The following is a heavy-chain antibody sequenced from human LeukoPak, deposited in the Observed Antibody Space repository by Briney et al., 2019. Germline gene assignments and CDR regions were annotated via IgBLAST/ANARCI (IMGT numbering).Heavy chain of an antibody. CDR1: GFTVSSNY. D-gene: IGHD6-13*01. CDR2: IYSGGST. Sequence: GGSLRLSCAASGFTVSSNYMSWVRQAPGKGLEWVSVIYSGGSTYYADSVKGRFTISRDNSKNTLYLQMNSLRAEDTAVYYCARDTSTGAADYYFDYWGQGTLVTVSS. V-gene: IGHV3-53*05. CDR3: ARDTSTGAADYYFDY. J-gene: IGHJ4*02.